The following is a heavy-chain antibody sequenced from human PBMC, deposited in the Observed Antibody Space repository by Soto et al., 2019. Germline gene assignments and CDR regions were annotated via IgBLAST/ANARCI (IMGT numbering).Heavy chain of an antibody. V-gene: IGHV3-23*01. CDR2: IDGGGETT. CDR1: GFPFSATD. Sequence: EFQVMQSGGGFVQPGGSLRLACAASGFPFSATDMSWVRQAPGKGLEWVSTIDGGGETTYYADSVRGRFTISRDNSKNTVYLKRDGLSVDETPFDYCANNSDWFNTWGQGELVIVS. J-gene: IGHJ5*02. CDR3: ANNSDWFNT. D-gene: IGHD3-10*01.